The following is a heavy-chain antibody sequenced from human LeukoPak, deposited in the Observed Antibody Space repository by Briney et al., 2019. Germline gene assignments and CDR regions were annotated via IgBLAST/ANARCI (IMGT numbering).Heavy chain of an antibody. D-gene: IGHD4-17*01. J-gene: IGHJ6*03. V-gene: IGHV4-59*08. CDR3: ARSPHGYGDSQGYYYYMDV. CDR2: IYYSGST. CDR1: GGSISSYY. Sequence: SETLSLTCTVSGGSISSYYWSWIRQPPGKGLEWIGYIYYSGSTNYNPSLKSRVTISVDTSKNQFSLKLSSVTAADTAVYYCARSPHGYGDSQGYYYYMDVWGKGTTVTVSS.